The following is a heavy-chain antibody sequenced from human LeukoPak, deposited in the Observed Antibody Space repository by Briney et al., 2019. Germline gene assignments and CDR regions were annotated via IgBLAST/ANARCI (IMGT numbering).Heavy chain of an antibody. CDR3: ASPGATYSSSWYGSYYYYGMDV. J-gene: IGHJ6*02. CDR2: ISGNDGST. V-gene: IGHV3-23*01. Sequence: GGSLRLSCAASGFAFSSYAMIWVRQAPGKGLEWVSGISGNDGSTFYADSVKGRFTISRDNSKNTLYLQMNSLRAEDTAVYYCASPGATYSSSWYGSYYYYGMDVWGQGTTVTVSS. D-gene: IGHD6-13*01. CDR1: GFAFSSYA.